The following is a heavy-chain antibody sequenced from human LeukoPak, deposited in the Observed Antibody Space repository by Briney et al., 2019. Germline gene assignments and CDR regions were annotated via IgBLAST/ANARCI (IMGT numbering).Heavy chain of an antibody. CDR1: GYTFTGYY. Sequence: ASVKVSCKASGYTFTGYYMHWVRQAPGQGLEWMGWINPNSGGTNYAQKFQGRVTMTRDTSISTAYMELSRLRSDDTAVYYCARDFVFGELFNSYHYMDVWGKGTTVTISS. CDR2: INPNSGGT. J-gene: IGHJ6*03. D-gene: IGHD3-10*02. V-gene: IGHV1-2*02. CDR3: ARDFVFGELFNSYHYMDV.